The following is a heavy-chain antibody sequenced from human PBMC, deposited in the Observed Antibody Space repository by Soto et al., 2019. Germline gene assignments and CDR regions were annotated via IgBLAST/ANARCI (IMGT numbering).Heavy chain of an antibody. J-gene: IGHJ6*02. CDR1: GYSFTSYW. Sequence: GESLKISCKGSGYSFTSYWISWVRQMPGKGLEWMGRIDPSDSYTNYSPSFQGHVTISADKSISTAYLQWSSLKASDTAMYYCARLQGSSWKDRINYYYYGMDVWGQGTTVTVSS. D-gene: IGHD6-13*01. V-gene: IGHV5-10-1*01. CDR3: ARLQGSSWKDRINYYYYGMDV. CDR2: IDPSDSYT.